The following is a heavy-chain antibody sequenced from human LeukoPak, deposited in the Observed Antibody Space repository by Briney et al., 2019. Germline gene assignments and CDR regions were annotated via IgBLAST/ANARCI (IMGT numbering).Heavy chain of an antibody. CDR1: IGTLSSYA. CDR3: ARDRPGRYCSTTSCYNASPFDP. V-gene: IGHV1-69*13. CDR2: IIPIFGTA. Sequence: SVKVSCKASIGTLSSYAISWVRQAPGQGLEWMGRIIPIFGTANYAQKFQGRVTITADESTSTAYMELSSLRSEDTAVYYCARDRPGRYCSTTSCYNASPFDPWGQGTLVTVSS. D-gene: IGHD2-2*02. J-gene: IGHJ5*02.